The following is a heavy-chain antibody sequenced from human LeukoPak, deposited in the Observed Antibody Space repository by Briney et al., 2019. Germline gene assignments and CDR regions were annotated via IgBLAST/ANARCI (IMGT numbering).Heavy chain of an antibody. V-gene: IGHV4-59*08. D-gene: IGHD6-6*01. CDR2: IYYSGST. J-gene: IGHJ5*02. CDR1: GGSISSYY. CDR3: ARFPSIAARPAYQLDP. Sequence: SETLSLTCTVSGGSISSYYWSWIRQPPGKGLEWIGYIYYSGSTNYNPSLKSRVTISVDTSKNQFSLKLSSVTAADTAVYYCARFPSIAARPAYQLDPWGQGTLVTVSS.